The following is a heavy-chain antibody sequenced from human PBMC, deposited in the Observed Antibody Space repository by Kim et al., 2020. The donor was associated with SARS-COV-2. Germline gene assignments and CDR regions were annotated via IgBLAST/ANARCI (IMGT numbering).Heavy chain of an antibody. D-gene: IGHD3-22*01. Sequence: ADSVKGRFTISRDNFKSTLYLQMNSLRAEDTAVFYCARSRSSGYYSALDYWGQGTLVTVSS. V-gene: IGHV3-30*01. CDR3: ARSRSSGYYSALDY. J-gene: IGHJ4*02.